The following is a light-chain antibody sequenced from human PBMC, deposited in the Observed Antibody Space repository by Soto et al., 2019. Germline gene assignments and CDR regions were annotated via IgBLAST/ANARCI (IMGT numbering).Light chain of an antibody. CDR1: QSIRSW. CDR3: QQYNSFWT. J-gene: IGKJ1*01. V-gene: IGKV1-5*03. Sequence: DIQMTQSPSTLSASVGDRVTITCRASQSIRSWLTWYQQKPGKAPKLLIYEASTLESGDPPRFSGGGSGTEFTLTISSLQPYDFATYYCQQYNSFWTFGQRTKVEIK. CDR2: EAS.